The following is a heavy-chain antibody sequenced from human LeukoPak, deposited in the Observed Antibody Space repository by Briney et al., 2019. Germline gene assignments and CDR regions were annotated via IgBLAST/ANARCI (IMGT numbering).Heavy chain of an antibody. CDR2: IYPGDSDI. V-gene: IGHV5-51*01. J-gene: IGHJ4*02. CDR1: GYTFTNYW. CDR3: ARPRGYSYGTYFDY. Sequence: GESLKISCKGSGYTFTNYWIAWVRQRPGKGLEWMGIIYPGDSDIRYSPSFQGQVTISADKSISTAYLQWSSLKTSDTAMYYCARPRGYSYGTYFDYWGQGTLVTVSS. D-gene: IGHD5-18*01.